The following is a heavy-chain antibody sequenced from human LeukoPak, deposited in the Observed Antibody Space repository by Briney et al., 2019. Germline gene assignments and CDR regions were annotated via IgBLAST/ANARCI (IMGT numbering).Heavy chain of an antibody. V-gene: IGHV3-23*01. CDR2: ISGTGDTT. Sequence: GGSLRLSCAASGFTFTNYAMIWVRQTPRKGLEWVSTISGTGDTTYYADSVKGRFTISRDNSKNTLYLQMNSLRAEDTAVYYCAKDHFPSFSGSYYYFDYWGQGTLVTVSS. CDR3: AKDHFPSFSGSYYYFDY. J-gene: IGHJ4*02. D-gene: IGHD1-26*01. CDR1: GFTFTNYA.